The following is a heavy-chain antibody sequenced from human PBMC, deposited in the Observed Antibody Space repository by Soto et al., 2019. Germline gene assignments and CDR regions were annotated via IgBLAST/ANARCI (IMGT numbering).Heavy chain of an antibody. Sequence: SGPTLVNPTQTLTLTCTFSGFSLSTGGMCVSWIRQPPGKALEWLALIDWDDDKYYSTSLKTRLTISKDTSKNQVVLTMTNMAPVDTASFYWARMFEPKQGYGAFDIWGQGTMVTVSS. V-gene: IGHV2-70*01. CDR1: GFSLSTGGMC. J-gene: IGHJ3*02. CDR3: ARMFEPKQGYGAFDI. D-gene: IGHD5-12*01. CDR2: IDWDDDK.